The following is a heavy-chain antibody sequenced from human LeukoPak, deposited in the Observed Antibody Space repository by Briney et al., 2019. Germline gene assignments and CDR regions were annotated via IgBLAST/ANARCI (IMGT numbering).Heavy chain of an antibody. CDR2: ISGSSSDI. J-gene: IGHJ4*02. CDR3: ARRGYYDSSGHVY. CDR1: GFTFRSYG. V-gene: IGHV3-21*01. D-gene: IGHD3-22*01. Sequence: PGGSLRLSCAASGFTFRSYGMHWVRQAPGKGLEWVSSISGSSSDIYYVDSVKGRFTISRDDAKNSVHLQINSLRAEDTAIYYCARRGYYDSSGHVYWGQGTLVTVSS.